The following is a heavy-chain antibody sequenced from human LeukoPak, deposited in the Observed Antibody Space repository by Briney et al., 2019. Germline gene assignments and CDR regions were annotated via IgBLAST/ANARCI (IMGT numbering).Heavy chain of an antibody. V-gene: IGHV3-48*03. CDR3: ARGPYGDAALTGWFDP. CDR1: GFTFSSYE. D-gene: IGHD4-17*01. J-gene: IGHJ5*02. CDR2: ISSSGSTI. Sequence: QSGGSLRLSCAASGFTFSSYEMNWVRQAPGKGLEWVSYISSSGSTIYYADSVKGRFTISRDNAKNSLYLQMNSLRAEDTAVYYCARGPYGDAALTGWFDPWGQGTLVTVSS.